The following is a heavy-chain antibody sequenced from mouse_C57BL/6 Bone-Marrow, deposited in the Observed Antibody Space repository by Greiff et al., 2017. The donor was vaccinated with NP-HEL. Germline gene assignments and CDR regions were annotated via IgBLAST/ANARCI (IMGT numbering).Heavy chain of an antibody. Sequence: QVQLQQSGAELAKPGASVKLSCKASGYTFTSYWMNWIKQRPGQGLEWIGYINPSSGYTKYNQKFKDKATLNAYKSSSTAYMQLSRLTYEDSAVYYCARDAGTFLFDYWGQGTTLTVSS. CDR1: GYTFTSYW. V-gene: IGHV1-7*01. D-gene: IGHD4-1*01. J-gene: IGHJ2*01. CDR2: INPSSGYT. CDR3: ARDAGTFLFDY.